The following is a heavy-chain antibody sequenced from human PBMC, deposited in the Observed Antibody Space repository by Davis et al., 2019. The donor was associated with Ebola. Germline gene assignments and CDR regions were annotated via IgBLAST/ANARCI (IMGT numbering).Heavy chain of an antibody. CDR1: GFTLTNAW. CDR3: TTGHTGFAY. D-gene: IGHD1-1*01. V-gene: IGHV3-15*01. Sequence: GESLKISCAASGFTLTNAWMTWVRQAPGKGLEWVGRIKSETEGGTTDYAAPVKGRFTISRDDSKNTLYLQMNSLKTEDTAFYYCTTGHTGFAYWGQGTLVTVSS. CDR2: IKSETEGGTT. J-gene: IGHJ4*02.